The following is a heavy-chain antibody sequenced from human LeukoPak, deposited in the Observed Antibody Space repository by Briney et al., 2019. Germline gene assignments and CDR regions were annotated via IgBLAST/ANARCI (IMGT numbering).Heavy chain of an antibody. CDR2: IYYSGST. D-gene: IGHD4-17*01. J-gene: IGHJ3*02. Sequence: PSETLSLTCTVSGGSISSYYWSWIRRPPGKGLEWIGYIYYSGSTNYNPSLKSRVTISVDTSKNQFSLKLSSVTAADTAVYYCARETTVAAFDIWGQGTMVTVSS. CDR3: ARETTVAAFDI. CDR1: GGSISSYY. V-gene: IGHV4-59*12.